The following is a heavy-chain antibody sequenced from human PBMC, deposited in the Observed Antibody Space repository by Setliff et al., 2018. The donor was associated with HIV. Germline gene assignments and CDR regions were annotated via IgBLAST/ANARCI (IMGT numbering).Heavy chain of an antibody. CDR3: ARDVDHMMDV. CDR1: GGTFSSYA. J-gene: IGHJ6*02. V-gene: IGHV1-69*10. CDR2: IIPMLGIT. Sequence: ASVKVSCKAYGGTFSSYAITWVRQAPGQGLECMGGIIPMLGITNYAQRFQGRLTITADEYTGTAYMELSSLRSDDTAVYYCARDVDHMMDVWGQGTTVTVSS.